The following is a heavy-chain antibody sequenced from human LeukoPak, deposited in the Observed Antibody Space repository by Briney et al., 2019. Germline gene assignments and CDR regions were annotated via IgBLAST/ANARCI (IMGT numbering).Heavy chain of an antibody. CDR2: VSGDGANT. J-gene: IGHJ4*02. V-gene: IGHV3-23*01. CDR1: GFTFSSYA. D-gene: IGHD6-19*01. CDR3: AKMRLADKYYFDY. Sequence: PGGSLRLSCAASGFTFSSYAMTWVRQAPGKGLEWVSTVSGDGANTYYVDSVKGRFTISRDNSKNTLYLQIHSLRAEDTAVYYCAKMRLADKYYFDYWGQGTLVTVSS.